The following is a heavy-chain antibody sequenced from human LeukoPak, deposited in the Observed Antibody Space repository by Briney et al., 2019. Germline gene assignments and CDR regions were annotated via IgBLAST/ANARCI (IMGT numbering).Heavy chain of an antibody. CDR1: GGSISSYY. CDR2: IYYSGST. J-gene: IGHJ4*02. V-gene: IGHV4-59*12. Sequence: PSETLSHTCTVSGGSISSYYWSWIRQPPGKGLEWIGNIYYSGSTYYNPSLKSRVTISVDTSKNQFSLKLSSVTAADTAVYYCARVLDFWSGYSWYYFDYWGQGTLVTVSS. D-gene: IGHD3-3*01. CDR3: ARVLDFWSGYSWYYFDY.